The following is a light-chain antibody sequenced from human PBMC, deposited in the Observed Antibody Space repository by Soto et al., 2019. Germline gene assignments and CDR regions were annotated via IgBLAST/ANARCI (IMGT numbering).Light chain of an antibody. J-gene: IGKJ2*01. CDR2: AAS. V-gene: IGKV1-17*03. CDR1: QDISIY. Sequence: DIQMTQSPSAMSASVGDRVTITCRASQDISIYLAWFQQKPGEVPKRLIYAASSLQRGVPSRFSGTGSGTEFTLTISSLQPEDFATYYCLQHSSFPRTVGQGTKLEIK. CDR3: LQHSSFPRT.